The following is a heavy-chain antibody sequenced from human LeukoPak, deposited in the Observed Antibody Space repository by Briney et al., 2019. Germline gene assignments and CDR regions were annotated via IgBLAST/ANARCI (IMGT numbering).Heavy chain of an antibody. CDR1: GYTFTSYA. CDR3: ARGRRVRGVMGYYGMDV. Sequence: ASVKVSCKASGYTFTSYAMNWVRQAPGQGLEWMGWINTNTGNPTYAQGFTGRFVFSLDTSVSTAYLQISSLKAEDTAVYYCARGRRVRGVMGYYGMDVWGQGTTVTVSS. CDR2: INTNTGNP. V-gene: IGHV7-4-1*02. D-gene: IGHD3-10*01. J-gene: IGHJ6*02.